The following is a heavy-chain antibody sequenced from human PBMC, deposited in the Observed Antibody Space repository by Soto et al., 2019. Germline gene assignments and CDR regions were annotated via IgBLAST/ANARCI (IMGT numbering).Heavy chain of an antibody. CDR2: VSATAGTT. CDR1: GLTFSNYA. CDR3: PKDRLAGGLDY. J-gene: IGHJ4*02. V-gene: IGHV3-23*01. D-gene: IGHD3-16*01. Sequence: AGSLRLSCAASGLTFSNYAMSWVRQAPGKGLEWVSLVSATAGTTYYTDSVKGRFTISRDNSRNTVYLQMNSLRADDTAVYYCPKDRLAGGLDYWGQGTLVTVSS.